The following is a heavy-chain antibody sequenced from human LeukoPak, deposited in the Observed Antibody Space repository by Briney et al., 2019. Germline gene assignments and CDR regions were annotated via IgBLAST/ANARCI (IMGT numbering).Heavy chain of an antibody. V-gene: IGHV3-7*01. CDR3: ARVGLWGSGRYYPDC. J-gene: IGHJ4*02. CDR2: IGQDGTEK. Sequence: PGGSLRLSGAASGCSLSNYWTTWVRQAPGKRLEWVANIGQDGTEKYYVDSVKGRFTISRDNAKNSQHLQMNSLRVEDTAVYYCARVGLWGSGRYYPDCWGQGTLVTVSS. CDR1: GCSLSNYW. D-gene: IGHD3-10*01.